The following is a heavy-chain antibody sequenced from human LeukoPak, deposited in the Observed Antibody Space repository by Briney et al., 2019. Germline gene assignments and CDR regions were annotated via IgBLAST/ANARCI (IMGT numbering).Heavy chain of an antibody. J-gene: IGHJ4*02. CDR1: GFTFSSYW. Sequence: GGSLRLSCAASGFTFSSYWMHWVRQAPGKGRGWVSRINRDGSSTSYADSVRGRFTISRDNAKNTLYLQMNSLRAEDTAVYYCARVRGYYDSSGYDYWGQGTLVTVSS. CDR3: ARVRGYYDSSGYDY. D-gene: IGHD3-22*01. V-gene: IGHV3-74*01. CDR2: INRDGSST.